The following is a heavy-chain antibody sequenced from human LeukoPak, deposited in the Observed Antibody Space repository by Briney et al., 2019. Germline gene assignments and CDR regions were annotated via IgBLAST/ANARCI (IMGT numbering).Heavy chain of an antibody. CDR3: ARAGGDCSSTSCYVYYYYYYYMDV. CDR1: GYTFTSYG. J-gene: IGHJ6*03. D-gene: IGHD2-2*01. Sequence: AAVKASCKASGYTFTSYGISCVRQAPVQGLEWMGWISAYNGNTNYAQKLQGRVTMTTDTSTSRAYIELRSLRSDDTAVYYCARAGGDCSSTSCYVYYYYYYYMDVWGKGTTVTISS. V-gene: IGHV1-18*01. CDR2: ISAYNGNT.